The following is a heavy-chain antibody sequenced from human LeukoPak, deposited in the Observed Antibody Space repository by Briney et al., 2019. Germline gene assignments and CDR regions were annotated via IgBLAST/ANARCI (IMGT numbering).Heavy chain of an antibody. D-gene: IGHD1-1*01. J-gene: IGHJ4*02. Sequence: PGGSLRLSCSGSGFIGGSEYMTWVRQAPGKGLEYVSVIYKGGTPEYADSVRGRFTISRDNSKNTLHLQMDSLRADDTAVYYCARGMNWNDLSLDSWGQGTLVTVS. CDR1: GFIGGSEY. V-gene: IGHV3-53*01. CDR3: ARGMNWNDLSLDS. CDR2: IYKGGTP.